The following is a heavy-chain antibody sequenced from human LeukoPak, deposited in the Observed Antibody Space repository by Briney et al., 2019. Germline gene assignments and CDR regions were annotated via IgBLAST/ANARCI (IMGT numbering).Heavy chain of an antibody. J-gene: IGHJ5*02. CDR3: AKDYFPNYSSGWYSKNWFDP. Sequence: GGSLRLSCAASVFTFSSYWMHWVRQAPGKGLVWVSRINRDGSSTSYADSVKGRFTISRDNAKNTLYLQMNSLRAEDTAVYYCAKDYFPNYSSGWYSKNWFDPWGQGTLVTVSS. CDR2: INRDGSST. CDR1: VFTFSSYW. D-gene: IGHD6-19*01. V-gene: IGHV3-74*01.